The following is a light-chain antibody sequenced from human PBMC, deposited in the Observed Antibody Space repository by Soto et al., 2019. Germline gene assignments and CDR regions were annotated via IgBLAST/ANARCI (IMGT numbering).Light chain of an antibody. J-gene: IGKJ1*01. Sequence: DIQMTQSPSSVSASVGDRITITCRASQGIGGRLAWFQQKPGKDPQYLIQAASILQSGVPSRFSGSGSGTEFILTINNLEPEDFASYFCLQGYSFPRTFGLGTKVEI. CDR3: LQGYSFPRT. CDR2: AAS. CDR1: QGIGGR. V-gene: IGKV1-12*01.